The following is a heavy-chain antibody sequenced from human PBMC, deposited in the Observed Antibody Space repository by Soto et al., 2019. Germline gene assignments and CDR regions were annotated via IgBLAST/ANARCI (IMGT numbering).Heavy chain of an antibody. J-gene: IGHJ6*02. V-gene: IGHV1-2*02. CDR3: ARDPTRIAAAGRYGMDV. CDR1: SYTFTGYS. CDR2: INPNSGGT. D-gene: IGHD6-13*01. Sequence: XSAKVSFKASSYTFTGYSMHWVRQAPGQGLEWMGWINPNSGGTNYAQKFQGRVTMTRDTSISTAYMELSRLRSDDTAVYYCARDPTRIAAAGRYGMDVWGQGTTVTVSS.